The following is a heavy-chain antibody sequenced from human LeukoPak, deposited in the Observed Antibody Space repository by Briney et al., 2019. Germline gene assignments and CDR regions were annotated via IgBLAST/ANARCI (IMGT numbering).Heavy chain of an antibody. Sequence: SGTLSLTCAVSGGSIRSSNWWSWVRQSPGKGLEWIGEIYHSGSTNYNPSLKSRVTISIDTSKNRISLKLSSVAAADTAVYYCARHRTMTSGYDFWGRGTLVAVSP. D-gene: IGHD5-12*01. CDR3: ARHRTMTSGYDF. CDR1: GGSIRSSNW. CDR2: IYHSGST. V-gene: IGHV4-4*02. J-gene: IGHJ4*02.